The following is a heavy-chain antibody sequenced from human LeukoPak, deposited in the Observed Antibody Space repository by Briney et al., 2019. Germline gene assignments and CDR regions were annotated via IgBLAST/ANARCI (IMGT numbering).Heavy chain of an antibody. CDR1: GFTFSSYA. CDR2: ISYDGSNK. CDR3: ARQITMVRVNWFDP. V-gene: IGHV3-30-3*01. J-gene: IGHJ5*02. D-gene: IGHD3-10*01. Sequence: PGRSLRLSCAASGFTFSSYAMHWVRQAPGKGLEWVAVISYDGSNKYYADSVKGRFTISRDNSKSTLYLQMNSLRAEDTAVYYCARQITMVRVNWFDPWGQGTLVTVSS.